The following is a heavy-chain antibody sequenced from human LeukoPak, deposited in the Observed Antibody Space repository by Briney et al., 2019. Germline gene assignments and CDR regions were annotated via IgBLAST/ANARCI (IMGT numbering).Heavy chain of an antibody. CDR1: GYSFIGYY. Sequence: ASVKVSCKASGYSFIGYYIHWVRQAPRQGLEWMGWINPNSGGANYAQKFQGRVTMTRDTSISTVYMELTRLRSDDTAMYYCAKSTNWGSISDGFDIWGQGTMVTVAS. J-gene: IGHJ3*02. V-gene: IGHV1-2*02. D-gene: IGHD7-27*01. CDR2: INPNSGGA. CDR3: AKSTNWGSISDGFDI.